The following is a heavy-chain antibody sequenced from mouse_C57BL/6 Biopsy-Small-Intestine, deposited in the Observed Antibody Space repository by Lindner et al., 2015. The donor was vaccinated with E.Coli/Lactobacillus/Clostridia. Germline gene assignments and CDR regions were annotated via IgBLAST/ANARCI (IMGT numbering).Heavy chain of an antibody. CDR2: IYPHNGGT. J-gene: IGHJ1*01. D-gene: IGHD2-5*01. Sequence: VQLQESGPDLVKPGDSVKMSCKASGFTFTDYYMDWVKQSHGKSLEWIGHIYPHNGGTSYNQKFKGRATLTVDKSSSTAYMELHSLTSDDSAVYYCARSGYYSNYWYFDVWGAGTTVTVSS. CDR3: ARSGYYSNYWYFDV. CDR1: GFTFTDYY. V-gene: IGHV1-34*02.